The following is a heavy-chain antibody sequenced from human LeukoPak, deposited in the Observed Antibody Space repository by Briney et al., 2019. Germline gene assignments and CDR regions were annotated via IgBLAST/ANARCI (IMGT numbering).Heavy chain of an antibody. V-gene: IGHV4-30-4*01. J-gene: IGHJ4*02. CDR1: GGSISSGDFY. CDR2: IFYSGIT. Sequence: PSETLSLTCTVSGGSISSGDFYWNWIRQPPGKGLEWIGYIFYSGITYYNPALKSRVTISVDTSKNQFSLKLSSVTAADTAVYYCARLSTMVRGRTDYWGQGTLVTVSS. CDR3: ARLSTMVRGRTDY. D-gene: IGHD3-10*01.